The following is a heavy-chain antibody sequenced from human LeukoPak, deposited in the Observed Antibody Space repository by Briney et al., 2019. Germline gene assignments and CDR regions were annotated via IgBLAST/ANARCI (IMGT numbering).Heavy chain of an antibody. CDR1: GGSFSGYY. V-gene: IGHV4-34*01. D-gene: IGHD4-17*01. Sequence: SETLSLTCAVYGGSFSGYYWSWIRQPPGKGLEWIGEINHSGSTNYNPSLKSRVTISVDTSKNQFSLKLSSVTAADTAVYYCAAFYGDYPDYWGQGTLVTVSS. CDR2: INHSGST. J-gene: IGHJ4*02. CDR3: AAFYGDYPDY.